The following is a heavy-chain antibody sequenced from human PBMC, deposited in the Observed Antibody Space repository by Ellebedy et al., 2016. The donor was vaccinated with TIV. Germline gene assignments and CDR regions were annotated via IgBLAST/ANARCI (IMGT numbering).Heavy chain of an antibody. V-gene: IGHV1-69*13. CDR2: IIPIFGTA. J-gene: IGHJ5*02. Sequence: SVKVSCXASGGTFSSYAISWVRQAPGQGLEWMGGIIPIFGTANYAQKFQGRVTITADESTSTAYMELSSLRSEDTAVYYCARSYYDPLGWFDPWGQGTLVTVSS. D-gene: IGHD3-3*01. CDR1: GGTFSSYA. CDR3: ARSYYDPLGWFDP.